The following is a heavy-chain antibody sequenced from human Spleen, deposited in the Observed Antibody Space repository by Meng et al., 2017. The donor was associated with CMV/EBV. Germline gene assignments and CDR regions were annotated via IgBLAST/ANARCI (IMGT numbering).Heavy chain of an antibody. CDR3: ATDGPGGGRYCLY. V-gene: IGHV1-69*11. J-gene: IGHJ4*02. CDR1: GCTFNTYA. Sequence: KACGCTFNTYAINWGRQAPGQGLEWMGTIIPMGETAIYTQKFRGRVTITADESTTTAHMEISGLTSEDTAVYYCATDGPGGGRYCLYWGQGTLVTVSS. CDR2: IIPMGETA. D-gene: IGHD6-19*01.